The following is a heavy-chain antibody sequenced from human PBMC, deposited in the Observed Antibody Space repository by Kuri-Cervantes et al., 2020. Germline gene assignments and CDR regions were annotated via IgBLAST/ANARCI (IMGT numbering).Heavy chain of an antibody. V-gene: IGHV1-2*04. Sequence: ASVKVSCKASGYTFTGYYMHWVRQAPGQGLEWMGWINPNSGGTNYAQKFQGWVTMTRDTSISTAYMELRSLRSDDTAVYYCARGVGYSSSWSDYWGQGTLVTVSS. CDR2: INPNSGGT. J-gene: IGHJ4*02. D-gene: IGHD6-13*01. CDR1: GYTFTGYY. CDR3: ARGVGYSSSWSDY.